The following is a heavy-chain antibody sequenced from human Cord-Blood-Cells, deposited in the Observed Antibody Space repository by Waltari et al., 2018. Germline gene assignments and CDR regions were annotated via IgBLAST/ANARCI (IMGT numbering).Heavy chain of an antibody. V-gene: IGHV3-30*04. CDR1: GCTFSSYA. J-gene: IGHJ4*02. CDR3: ARDHPDY. Sequence: QVQLVESGGGVVQPGRSLRLSCAASGCTFSSYAMHWVRQAPGKGLEWVAVISYDGSNKYYADSVKGRFTISRDNSKNTLYLQMNSLRAEDTAVYYCARDHPDYWGQGTLVTVSS. CDR2: ISYDGSNK.